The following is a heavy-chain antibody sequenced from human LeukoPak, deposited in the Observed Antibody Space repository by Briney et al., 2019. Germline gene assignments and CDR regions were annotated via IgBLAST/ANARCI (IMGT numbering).Heavy chain of an antibody. Sequence: GGSLRLSCAASGFTFSSYAMHWVRQAPGKGLEWVAVMSYDGSNKYYADSVKGRFTISRDNSKNMLYLQMNSLRAEDTAVYYCARDPTSTYYYDSSGYHAYWGQGTLVTVSS. V-gene: IGHV3-30*04. D-gene: IGHD3-22*01. J-gene: IGHJ4*02. CDR3: ARDPTSTYYYDSSGYHAY. CDR1: GFTFSSYA. CDR2: MSYDGSNK.